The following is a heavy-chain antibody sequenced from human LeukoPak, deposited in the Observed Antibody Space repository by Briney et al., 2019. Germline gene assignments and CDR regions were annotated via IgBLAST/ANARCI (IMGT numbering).Heavy chain of an antibody. J-gene: IGHJ6*01. CDR1: GGSFSGYY. CDR2: INQRGSD. D-gene: IGHD5-24*01. CDR3: ARGVEMRNNYNYGRDV. V-gene: IGHV4-34*01. Sequence: PTESLSLTFAVQGGSFSGYYWGWIRQPPGKGLEWVEAINQRGSDNSNPSRKTRVAISVDTSKNQFSPKLSSVTAPDTAVHYCARGVEMRNNYNYGRDVSRQGTTGTVSS.